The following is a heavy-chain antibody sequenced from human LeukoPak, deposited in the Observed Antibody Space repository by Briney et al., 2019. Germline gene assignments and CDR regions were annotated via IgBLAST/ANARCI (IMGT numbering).Heavy chain of an antibody. J-gene: IGHJ4*02. CDR1: GFTFSDYY. CDR2: ISSSGSTI. D-gene: IGHD3-22*01. V-gene: IGHV3-11*01. CDR3: ARDPYYDSSGYSY. Sequence: GESLRLSCAASGFTFSDYYMSWIRQAPGKGLEWVSYISSSGSTIYYADSVKGRFTISRNNAKNSLYLRMNSLRAEDTAVYYCARDPYYDSSGYSYWGQGTLVTVSS.